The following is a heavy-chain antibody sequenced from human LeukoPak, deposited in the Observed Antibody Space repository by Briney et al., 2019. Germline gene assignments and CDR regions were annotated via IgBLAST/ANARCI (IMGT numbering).Heavy chain of an antibody. CDR2: ITRENWI. CDR3: ARGLHLDSSGSLYY. Sequence: GGSLRLSCAASGFSVSEYYVTWVRQAPGKGLEWISYITRENWIYYSDSVKGRFTISRDHAKNSVYLEMNSLRADDTAVYYCARGLHLDSSGSLYYWGQGTLVTVSS. J-gene: IGHJ4*02. CDR1: GFSVSEYY. D-gene: IGHD3-22*01. V-gene: IGHV3-69-1*01.